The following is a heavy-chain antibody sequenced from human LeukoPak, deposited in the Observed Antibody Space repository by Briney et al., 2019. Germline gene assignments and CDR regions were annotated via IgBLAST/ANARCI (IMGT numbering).Heavy chain of an antibody. Sequence: PGRSLRLSCAASGFTFRSYGTHWVRQAPGKGLEWVAVIWYDGSNKYYADSVKGRFTISRDNSKNTLYLQMNSLRAEDTAVYYCARDWDTALDYWGQGTLVTVSS. D-gene: IGHD5-18*01. J-gene: IGHJ4*02. CDR2: IWYDGSNK. CDR3: ARDWDTALDY. CDR1: GFTFRSYG. V-gene: IGHV3-33*01.